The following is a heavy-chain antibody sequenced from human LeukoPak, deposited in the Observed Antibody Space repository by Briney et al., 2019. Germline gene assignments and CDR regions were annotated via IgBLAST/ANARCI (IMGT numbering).Heavy chain of an antibody. J-gene: IGHJ4*02. D-gene: IGHD3-3*01. Sequence: GGSLRLSCAASGSGFTFSSYAMHWVRQAPGKGLEWVAVISYDGSNEIYADSVTGRFTISRDNSNKMLYLQLNSLKTEDTAMYYCTRDHRFLEGFLLRPPVFDYWGQGTLVTVSS. CDR1: GSGFTFSSYA. CDR3: TRDHRFLEGFLLRPPVFDY. V-gene: IGHV3-30-3*01. CDR2: ISYDGSNE.